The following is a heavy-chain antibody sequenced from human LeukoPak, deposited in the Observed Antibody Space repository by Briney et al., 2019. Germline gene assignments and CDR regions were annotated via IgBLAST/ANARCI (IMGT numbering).Heavy chain of an antibody. Sequence: GRSLRLSCAASGFTFSSYAMHWVRQAPGKGLEWVAVISYDGSNKYYADSVKGRFTISRDNSKNTLYLQMNSLRAEDTAVYYCARDAGALSYWGQGTLVTVSS. J-gene: IGHJ4*02. CDR1: GFTFSSYA. V-gene: IGHV3-30*14. CDR2: ISYDGSNK. CDR3: ARDAGALSY.